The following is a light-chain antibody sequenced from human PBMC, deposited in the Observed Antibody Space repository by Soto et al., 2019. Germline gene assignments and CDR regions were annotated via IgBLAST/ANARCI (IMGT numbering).Light chain of an antibody. CDR1: QSVRSTY. J-gene: IGKJ2*01. CDR3: QKYDIWPPYT. V-gene: IGKV3-15*01. CDR2: GVS. Sequence: EIVMTQSPVTLSVSPGERATLSCRASQSVRSTYLAWYQQKPGQAPRLLIFGVSNRAAGIPDRFSGSGSGTEFTVTISSLQSEDFAIYYCQKYDIWPPYTFGQGTKVDIK.